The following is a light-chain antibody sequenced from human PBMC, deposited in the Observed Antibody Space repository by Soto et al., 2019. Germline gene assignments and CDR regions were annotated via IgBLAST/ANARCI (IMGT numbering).Light chain of an antibody. CDR1: SSDVGGYSY. Sequence: QSVLTQPASVSGSPGQSITISCTGISSDVGGYSYVSWYQQLPGKAPKLMIYDVSDRPSGVSNRFSGSKSGNTASLTISGLQAEDEADYYCSSYTSSSLYVFGTGTKVTVL. CDR3: SSYTSSSLYV. CDR2: DVS. J-gene: IGLJ1*01. V-gene: IGLV2-14*01.